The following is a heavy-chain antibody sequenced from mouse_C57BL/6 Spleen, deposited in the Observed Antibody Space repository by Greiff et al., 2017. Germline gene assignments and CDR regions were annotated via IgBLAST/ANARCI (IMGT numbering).Heavy chain of an antibody. Sequence: VKLMESGAELARPGASVKLSCKASGYTFTSYGISWVKQRTGQGLEWIGEIYPRSGNTYYNEKFKGKATLTADKSSSTAYMELRSLTSEDSAVFCCARLGNLITTVVYFDYWGQGTTLTVSS. V-gene: IGHV1-81*01. CDR2: IYPRSGNT. CDR3: ARLGNLITTVVYFDY. J-gene: IGHJ2*01. D-gene: IGHD1-1*01. CDR1: GYTFTSYG.